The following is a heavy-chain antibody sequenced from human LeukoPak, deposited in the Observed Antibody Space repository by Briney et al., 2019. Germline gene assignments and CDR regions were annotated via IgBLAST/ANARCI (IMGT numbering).Heavy chain of an antibody. Sequence: SQTLSLTCTVSGGSISSGGYYWSWIRQPPGKGLEWIGYIYHSGSTYYNPSLKSRVTISADRSKDQFSLKLSSVTAADTAVYYCARDRVWGQGTMVTVSS. J-gene: IGHJ3*01. V-gene: IGHV4-30-2*01. CDR1: GGSISSGGYY. CDR3: ARDRV. CDR2: IYHSGST.